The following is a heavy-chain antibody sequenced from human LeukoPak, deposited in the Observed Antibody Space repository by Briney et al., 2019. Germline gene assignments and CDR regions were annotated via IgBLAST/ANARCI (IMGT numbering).Heavy chain of an antibody. CDR1: GESFSGYY. CDR2: INHSGST. CDR3: ARRSDYDILTGYSNSRFDP. D-gene: IGHD3-9*01. Sequence: SETLSLTCAVYGESFSGYYWSWIRQPPGKGLEWIGEINHSGSTDNNPTLKSRVTISVDTSKNQFSLKLSSVTAAVTAVYYCARRSDYDILTGYSNSRFDPWGQGTLVTVSS. J-gene: IGHJ5*02. V-gene: IGHV4-34*01.